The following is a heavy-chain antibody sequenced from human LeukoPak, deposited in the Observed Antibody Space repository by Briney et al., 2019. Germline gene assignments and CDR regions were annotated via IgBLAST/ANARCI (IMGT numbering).Heavy chain of an antibody. J-gene: IGHJ4*02. Sequence: PSKTLSLTCAVYGGSFSGYYWSWIRQPPGKGLEWIGEINHSGSTNYNPSLKSRVTISVDTSKNQFSLKLSSVTAADTAVYYCAREAVAGVDYWGQGTLVTVSS. CDR1: GGSFSGYY. D-gene: IGHD6-19*01. CDR3: AREAVAGVDY. CDR2: INHSGST. V-gene: IGHV4-34*01.